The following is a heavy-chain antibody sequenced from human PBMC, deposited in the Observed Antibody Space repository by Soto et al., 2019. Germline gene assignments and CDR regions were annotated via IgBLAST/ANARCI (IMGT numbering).Heavy chain of an antibody. Sequence: QVQLVQSGAEVKKPGASVKVSCKASGYTFTIYGISWVRQAPGQGLEWMGWISAYNVNTNYAQKLQGRVTMTTDTSTSTAYMELRSLRSDDTAVYYCARVRNHYDILTGSASGFYYYYGMDVWGQGTTVTVSS. CDR2: ISAYNVNT. CDR1: GYTFTIYG. J-gene: IGHJ6*02. CDR3: ARVRNHYDILTGSASGFYYYYGMDV. V-gene: IGHV1-18*01. D-gene: IGHD3-9*01.